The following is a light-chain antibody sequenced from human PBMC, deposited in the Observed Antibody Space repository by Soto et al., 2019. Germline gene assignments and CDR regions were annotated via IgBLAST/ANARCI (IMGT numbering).Light chain of an antibody. CDR3: QQYYSYPRLT. J-gene: IGKJ4*01. Sequence: AIRMTQSPSSFSASTGDRVTITCRASQGISSYLAWYQQKPGKAPKLLIYAASTLQSGVPSRFSGSGSGTDFTLTIICLQSEYFATYYCQQYYSYPRLTFGGGTKVEIK. V-gene: IGKV1-8*01. CDR2: AAS. CDR1: QGISSY.